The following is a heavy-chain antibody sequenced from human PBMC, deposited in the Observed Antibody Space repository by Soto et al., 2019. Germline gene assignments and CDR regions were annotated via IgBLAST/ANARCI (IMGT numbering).Heavy chain of an antibody. CDR2: IYYSGST. V-gene: IGHV4-59*01. Sequence: SETLSHTCTVSGGSISSYYWSWIRQPPGKGLEWIGYIYYSGSTNYNPSLKSRVTISVDTSKNQFSLKLSSVTAADTAVYYCARVYYDILTGYFIDAFDIWGQGTMVTVSS. J-gene: IGHJ3*02. CDR3: ARVYYDILTGYFIDAFDI. CDR1: GGSISSYY. D-gene: IGHD3-9*01.